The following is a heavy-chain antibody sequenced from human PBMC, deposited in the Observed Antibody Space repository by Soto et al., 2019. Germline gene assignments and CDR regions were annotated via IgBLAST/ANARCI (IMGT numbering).Heavy chain of an antibody. CDR2: ISYDGSNK. Sequence: GGSLRLSCAASGFTFSSYAMHWVRQAPGKGLEWVAVISYDGSNKYYADSVKGRFTISRDNSKNTLYLQMNSLRAEDTAVYYCARDHNPGLLSPWGQGTLVTVSS. CDR1: GFTFSSYA. CDR3: ARDHNPGLLSP. J-gene: IGHJ5*02. D-gene: IGHD3-10*01. V-gene: IGHV3-30-3*01.